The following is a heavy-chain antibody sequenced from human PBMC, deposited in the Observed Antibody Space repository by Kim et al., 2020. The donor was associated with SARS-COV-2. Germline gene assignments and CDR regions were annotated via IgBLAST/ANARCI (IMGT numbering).Heavy chain of an antibody. CDR2: T. V-gene: IGHV3-53*01. CDR3: ARGQKGVEFDY. J-gene: IGHJ4*02. D-gene: IGHD2-15*01. Sequence: TYYADSVKGRFTISRDNSKNTLYLQMNSLRAEDTAVYYCARGQKGVEFDYWGQGTLVTVSS.